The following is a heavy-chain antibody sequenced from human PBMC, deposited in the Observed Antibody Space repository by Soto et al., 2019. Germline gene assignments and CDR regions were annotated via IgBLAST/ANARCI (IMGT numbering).Heavy chain of an antibody. D-gene: IGHD3-10*01. CDR3: ARVPFAGSGDY. CDR2: IYYSGST. V-gene: IGHV4-59*01. Sequence: SETLSLTCTVSGGSISSYYWSWIRQPPGKGLEWIGYIYYSGSTNYNPSLKSRVTISVDTSKNQFSLKLSSVTAADTAVYYCARVPFAGSGDYWGQGTLVTVSS. J-gene: IGHJ4*02. CDR1: GGSISSYY.